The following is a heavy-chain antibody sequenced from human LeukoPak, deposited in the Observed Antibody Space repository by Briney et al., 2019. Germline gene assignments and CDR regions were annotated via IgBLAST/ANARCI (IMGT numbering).Heavy chain of an antibody. CDR3: ARHVYSSSWYLDY. CDR1: GGSFSGYY. Sequence: PSETLSLTCAVYGGSFSGYYWSWIRQPPGKGLEWIGEINHSGSTNYNPSLKSRVTISVDTSKNQFSLKLSSVTAADTAVYYCARHVYSSSWYLDYWGQGTLVTVSS. D-gene: IGHD6-13*01. J-gene: IGHJ4*02. V-gene: IGHV4-34*01. CDR2: INHSGST.